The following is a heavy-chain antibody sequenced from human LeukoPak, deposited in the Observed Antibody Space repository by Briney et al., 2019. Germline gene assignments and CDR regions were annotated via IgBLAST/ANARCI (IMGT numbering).Heavy chain of an antibody. Sequence: ASVKVSCKASGYTFTGYYMHWVRQATGQGLEWMGWINPNSGGTNYAQKFQGRVTMTRDTSISTAYMELSRLRSDDTAVYYCAIETYGDTRPNWFDPWGQGTLVTVSS. CDR1: GYTFTGYY. D-gene: IGHD4-17*01. V-gene: IGHV1-2*02. CDR2: INPNSGGT. CDR3: AIETYGDTRPNWFDP. J-gene: IGHJ5*02.